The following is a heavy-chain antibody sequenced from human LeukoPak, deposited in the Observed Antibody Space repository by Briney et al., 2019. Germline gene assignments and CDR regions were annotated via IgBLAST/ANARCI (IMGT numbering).Heavy chain of an antibody. D-gene: IGHD3-16*01. Sequence: GESLKISCKGSGYSFTSYWIGWVRQMPGKGLEWMGIIYPGDSDTRYSPSFQGQVTISADKSISTAYLQWSSLKASDTAMYYCARRGRGYDYVWGSYEFDYWGQGTLVTVSS. CDR2: IYPGDSDT. V-gene: IGHV5-51*01. CDR3: ARRGRGYDYVWGSYEFDY. CDR1: GYSFTSYW. J-gene: IGHJ4*02.